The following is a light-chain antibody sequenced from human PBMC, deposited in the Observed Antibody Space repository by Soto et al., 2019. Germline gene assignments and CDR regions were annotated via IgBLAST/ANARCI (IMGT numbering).Light chain of an antibody. Sequence: QSVLTQPASVSGSPRQSITISCTGTSSDVGSYNLVSWYQQHPGKAPKLMIYEVSKRPSGVSNRFSGSKSGNTASLTISGLQAEDEADYYCCSYAGSSTDVFGTGTKLTVL. J-gene: IGLJ1*01. CDR3: CSYAGSSTDV. CDR1: SSDVGSYNL. V-gene: IGLV2-23*02. CDR2: EVS.